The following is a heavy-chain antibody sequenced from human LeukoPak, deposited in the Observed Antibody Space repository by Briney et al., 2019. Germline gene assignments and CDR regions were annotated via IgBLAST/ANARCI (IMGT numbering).Heavy chain of an antibody. CDR1: GCTFTSHG. CDR3: ARAPGRLLGDY. J-gene: IGHJ4*02. CDR2: VSAYDANT. Sequence: ASVKVSCKASGCTFTSHGISWVRQAPGQGLEWLGWVSAYDANTDYAQKLQGRVTMTTDTSTSTAYMELRSLRSDDTAVYYCARAPGRLLGDYWGQGTLVTVSS. D-gene: IGHD7-27*01. V-gene: IGHV1-18*04.